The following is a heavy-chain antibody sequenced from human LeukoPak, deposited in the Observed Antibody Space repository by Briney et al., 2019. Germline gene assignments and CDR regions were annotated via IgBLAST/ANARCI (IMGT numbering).Heavy chain of an antibody. CDR2: INNDGSTT. Sequence: GGSLRLSCAPSGFTFSSYWMHWVPQVPGKGLVWVSRINNDGSTTRYADSVKGRFTISRDNAKNTVYLQMNSLRAEDTAVYYCVRGGVTGSGTYYVLNWGQGTLITVSS. CDR3: VRGGVTGSGTYYVLN. J-gene: IGHJ4*02. V-gene: IGHV3-74*01. CDR1: GFTFSSYW. D-gene: IGHD3-10*01.